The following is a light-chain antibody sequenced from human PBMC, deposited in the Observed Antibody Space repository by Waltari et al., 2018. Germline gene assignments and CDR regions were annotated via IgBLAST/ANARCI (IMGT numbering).Light chain of an antibody. V-gene: IGKV3-11*01. CDR2: HAS. J-gene: IGKJ4*01. CDR1: QSISTF. CDR3: QQRANWPPLT. Sequence: DIVLTQSPSTLSLSPGERATLSCRASQSISTFLAWYQQKPGQAARLLIYHASTRATGIPARFSGSGSGTELTLTISSLEPEDFAVYYCQQRANWPPLTFGGGTKVEI.